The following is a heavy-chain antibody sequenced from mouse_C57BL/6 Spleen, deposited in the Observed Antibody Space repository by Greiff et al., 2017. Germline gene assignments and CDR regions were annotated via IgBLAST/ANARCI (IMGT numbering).Heavy chain of an antibody. CDR1: GYTFTDYY. Sequence: VMLVESGAELVKPGASVKISCKASGYTFTDYYINWVKQRPGQGLEWIGKIGPGSGSTYYNEKFKGKATLTADKSSSTAYMQLSSLTSEDSAVYFCANYYGSRDYAMDYWGQGTSVTVSS. V-gene: IGHV1-77*01. D-gene: IGHD1-1*01. J-gene: IGHJ4*01. CDR2: IGPGSGST. CDR3: ANYYGSRDYAMDY.